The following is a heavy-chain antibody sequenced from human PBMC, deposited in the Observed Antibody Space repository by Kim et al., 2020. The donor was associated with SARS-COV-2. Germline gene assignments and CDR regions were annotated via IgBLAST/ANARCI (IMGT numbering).Heavy chain of an antibody. CDR2: ISYDGSNK. J-gene: IGHJ4*02. CDR3: ARGIPYFDY. V-gene: IGHV3-30-3*01. CDR1: GFTFSSYA. Sequence: GGSLRLSCAASGFTFSSYAMHWVRQAPGKGLEWVAVISYDGSNKYYADSVKGRFTISRDNSKNTLYLQMNSLRAEDTAVYYCARGIPYFDYWGQGTLVTVSS. D-gene: IGHD5-18*01.